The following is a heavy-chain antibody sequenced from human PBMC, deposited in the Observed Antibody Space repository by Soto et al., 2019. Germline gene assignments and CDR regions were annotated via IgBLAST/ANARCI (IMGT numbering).Heavy chain of an antibody. CDR1: GYTFSNYA. Sequence: QIPLVQSGAEVKKPGASVKVSCKAAGYTFSNYAIKWVRQAPGQGLEWMGWISAHNGNTNYAEKFQGRVAMTTDTSTNTAYMELRSLRSDDTAVYYFAIDLIGGYDLDYFDYWCQGTLVTVSS. J-gene: IGHJ4*02. V-gene: IGHV1-18*01. CDR2: ISAHNGNT. CDR3: AIDLIGGYDLDYFDY. D-gene: IGHD5-12*01.